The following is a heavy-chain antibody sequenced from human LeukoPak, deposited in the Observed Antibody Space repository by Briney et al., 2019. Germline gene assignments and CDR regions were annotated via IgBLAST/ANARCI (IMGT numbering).Heavy chain of an antibody. CDR2: IKQDESEK. CDR3: ASRITMVRGVINSAFDI. Sequence: GGSLRLSCVASGFTFSSYWMSWVRQAPGRGLEWVANIKQDESEKYYVDSVKGRFTISRDNAKNSLYLQMNSLRAEDTAVYYCASRITMVRGVINSAFDIWGQGTMVTVSS. CDR1: GFTFSSYW. V-gene: IGHV3-7*01. J-gene: IGHJ3*02. D-gene: IGHD3-10*01.